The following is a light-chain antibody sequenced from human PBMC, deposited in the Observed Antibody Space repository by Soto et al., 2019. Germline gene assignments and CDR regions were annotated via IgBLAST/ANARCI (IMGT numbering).Light chain of an antibody. Sequence: QAVVTQEPSLTVSPGGTVTLTCGSSTGAVTSGHTPYWFQQKPGQAPRTLIYDTSNKHSWTPARFSGSLLGGKAALTLSGAQPEDEADYYCLLSYDGTKVVFGGGTKLTVL. CDR3: LLSYDGTKVV. V-gene: IGLV7-46*01. J-gene: IGLJ3*02. CDR2: DTS. CDR1: TGAVTSGHT.